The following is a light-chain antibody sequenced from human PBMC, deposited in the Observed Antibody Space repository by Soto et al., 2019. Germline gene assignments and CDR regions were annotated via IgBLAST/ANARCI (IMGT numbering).Light chain of an antibody. CDR1: QGILTY. CDR3: LKYDSAQWT. V-gene: IGKV1-27*01. CDR2: AAS. J-gene: IGKJ1*01. Sequence: DIQMPQSPSSLSASVGDRVTITCRASQGILTYLAWYQQKPGQVPELLIQAASTLQPGVPSRFSGSGFGTEFALTINSLQPEDVATYYCLKYDSAQWTFGQGIKVEIK.